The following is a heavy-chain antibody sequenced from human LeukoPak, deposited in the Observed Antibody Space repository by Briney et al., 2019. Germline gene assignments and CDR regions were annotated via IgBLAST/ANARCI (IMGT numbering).Heavy chain of an antibody. V-gene: IGHV3-48*01. CDR1: GFTFSSYS. J-gene: IGHJ4*02. CDR3: ARVSLSGGEHY. D-gene: IGHD2-21*01. Sequence: PGGSLRLSCAASGFTFSSYSMNWVRQAPGEGLEWVSYISSSSSTIYYADSVKGRFTISRDNAKNSLYLQMNSLRAEDTAVYYCARVSLSGGEHYWGQGTLVTVSS. CDR2: ISSSSSTI.